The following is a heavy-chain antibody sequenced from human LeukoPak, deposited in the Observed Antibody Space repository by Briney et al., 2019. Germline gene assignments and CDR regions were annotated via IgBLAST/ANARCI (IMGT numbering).Heavy chain of an antibody. J-gene: IGHJ6*02. CDR1: GFTFTSYG. CDR3: ARDLHYYVAMDV. CDR2: ITYDGYYK. D-gene: IGHD3-10*02. Sequence: PGTSLRLSCAASGFTFTSYGMHWVRQAPGKGLEWVALITYDGYYKYYSDSVKGRFTISSDTSKNTMYLQMNSLRAEDTALYYCARDLHYYVAMDVWGQGTTVTVSS. V-gene: IGHV3-30*03.